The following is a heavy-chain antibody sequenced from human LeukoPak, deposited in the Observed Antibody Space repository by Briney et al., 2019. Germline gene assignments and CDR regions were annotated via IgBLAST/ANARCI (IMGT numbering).Heavy chain of an antibody. CDR3: ARGIYYYDSSGYYGDDAFDI. Sequence: GGSLRLSCAASGFNLGNYWLIHWVRQAPGKGLEWVSSISSSSSYIYYADSVKGRFTISRDNAKNSLYLQMNSLRAEDTAVYYCARGIYYYDSSGYYGDDAFDIWGQGTMVTVSS. J-gene: IGHJ3*02. CDR1: GFNLGNYW. V-gene: IGHV3-21*01. CDR2: ISSSSSYI. D-gene: IGHD3-22*01.